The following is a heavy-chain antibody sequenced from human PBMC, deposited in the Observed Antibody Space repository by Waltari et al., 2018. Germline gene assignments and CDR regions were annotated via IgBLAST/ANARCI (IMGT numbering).Heavy chain of an antibody. CDR2: IRYDGNKK. CDR1: GFTFSSYG. Sequence: QVQLVESGGGVVQPGGSLRLACAASGFTFSSYGMHRVRQTPGKGLEWVAFIRYDGNKKDYADYVKGRFIISRDNSKNTLFLQMSSLRPEDTAVYYCAKENSGNYYYFDNWGQGTLVTVSS. D-gene: IGHD3-22*01. J-gene: IGHJ4*02. CDR3: AKENSGNYYYFDN. V-gene: IGHV3-30*02.